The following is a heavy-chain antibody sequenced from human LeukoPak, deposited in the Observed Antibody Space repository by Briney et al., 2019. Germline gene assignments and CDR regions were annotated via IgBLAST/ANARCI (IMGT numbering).Heavy chain of an antibody. CDR1: GPTFSSYG. CDR2: IRYDGSNK. Sequence: GGSLRLSCAASGPTFSSYGMHWVRQAPGKGLEGVAFIRYDGSNKYYADSVKGRFTISRDNSKNTLYLQMNSLRAEDTAVYYCAKPDIVVVPAAIVSWGQGTLVTVSS. D-gene: IGHD2-2*01. J-gene: IGHJ5*02. V-gene: IGHV3-30*02. CDR3: AKPDIVVVPAAIVS.